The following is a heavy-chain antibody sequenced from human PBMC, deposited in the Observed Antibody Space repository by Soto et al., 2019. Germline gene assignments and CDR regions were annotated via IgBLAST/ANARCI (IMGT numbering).Heavy chain of an antibody. D-gene: IGHD5-18*01. CDR2: IYYSGST. CDR1: GGSISSYY. CDR3: ARARGYSYGPFLDY. Sequence: SETLSLTCTVSGGSISSYYWSWIRQPPGKGLEWIGYIYYSGSTNYNPSLKSRVTISVDTSKNQFSLKLSSVTAADTAVYYCARARGYSYGPFLDYWGQGTLVTVSS. J-gene: IGHJ4*02. V-gene: IGHV4-59*01.